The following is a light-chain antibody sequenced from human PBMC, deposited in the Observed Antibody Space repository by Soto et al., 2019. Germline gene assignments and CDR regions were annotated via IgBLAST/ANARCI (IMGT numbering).Light chain of an antibody. J-gene: IGKJ4*01. CDR3: QHYTRLPLT. CDR1: QSVGTN. V-gene: IGKV3-20*01. CDR2: GAS. Sequence: EIVLTQSPGTLSLSPGERATLSCRASQSVGTNLAWYQQKPGQAPRLLIYGASSRAPGIPDRFSGSGSGTDFTVSISRLEPEDFAVYYCQHYTRLPLTFGGGTKVEIK.